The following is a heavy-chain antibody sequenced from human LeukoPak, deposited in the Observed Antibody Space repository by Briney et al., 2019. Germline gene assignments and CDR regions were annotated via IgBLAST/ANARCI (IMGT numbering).Heavy chain of an antibody. CDR1: GGSISSYY. J-gene: IGHJ4*02. CDR3: ARGGYSYGSNFDY. V-gene: IGHV4-59*01. D-gene: IGHD5-18*01. CDR2: IYYSGST. Sequence: SETLSLTCTVSGGSISSYYWSWIRQPPGKGLEWIGYIYYSGSTNYNPSLKSRVTIPVDTSKNQFSLKLNSVTAADTAVYYCARGGYSYGSNFDYWGQGTLVTVSS.